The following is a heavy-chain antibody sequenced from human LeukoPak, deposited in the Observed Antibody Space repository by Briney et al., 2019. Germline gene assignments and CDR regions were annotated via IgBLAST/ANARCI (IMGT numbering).Heavy chain of an antibody. CDR3: ARGGIAAAASDY. J-gene: IGHJ4*02. CDR2: IKQDGSEK. Sequence: GGSLRLSFAASGFTFSSYWRSWVRQAPGKGLEWVANIKQDGSEKYYVDSVKGRFTISRDNAKNSLYLQMNSLRAEDTAVYYCARGGIAAAASDYWGQGTLVTVSS. D-gene: IGHD6-13*01. V-gene: IGHV3-7*01. CDR1: GFTFSSYW.